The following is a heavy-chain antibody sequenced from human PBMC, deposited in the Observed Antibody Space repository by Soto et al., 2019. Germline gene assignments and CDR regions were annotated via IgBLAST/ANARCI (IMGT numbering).Heavy chain of an antibody. V-gene: IGHV1-18*01. CDR2: ISAYNGNT. CDR3: AREGYYDSSGYQLDNAFDI. D-gene: IGHD3-22*01. CDR1: VYPFPSFG. J-gene: IGHJ3*02. Sequence: GAEGKVSAKASVYPFPSFGTGGWRRAPGQGLGWMGWISAYNGNTNYAQKLQGRVTMTTDTSTSTAYMELRSLRSDDTAVYYCAREGYYDSSGYQLDNAFDIWGQGTMVTVSS.